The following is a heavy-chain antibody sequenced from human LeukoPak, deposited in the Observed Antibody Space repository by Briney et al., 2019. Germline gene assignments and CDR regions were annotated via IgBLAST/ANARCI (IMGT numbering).Heavy chain of an antibody. D-gene: IGHD3-16*01. Sequence: GGTLSLSCAASGFTFNSYCRSWVRQAPGKGLEWVANIKQDGSEKYYVDSVKGRFTISRDNAKNSLYLQRNSVRAEDTGVYFCARGRSMITFGRLLGGGQGTLVTVPS. J-gene: IGHJ4*02. CDR1: GFTFNSYC. CDR2: IKQDGSEK. V-gene: IGHV3-7*01. CDR3: ARGRSMITFGRLLG.